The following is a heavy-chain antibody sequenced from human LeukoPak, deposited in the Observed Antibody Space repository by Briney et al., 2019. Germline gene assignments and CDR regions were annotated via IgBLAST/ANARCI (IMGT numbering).Heavy chain of an antibody. Sequence: SETLSLTCTVSGGSISSSAYYWGWIRQPPGKGLEWIGTIYYTGSPYYNPSLTSRLTMSIDTSKNQFSLKLSSVTAADTAVYFCASDTVVADGFFRSWGQGTLVTVSS. CDR1: GGSISSSAYY. D-gene: IGHD6-19*01. CDR3: ASDTVVADGFFRS. V-gene: IGHV4-39*07. CDR2: IYYTGSP. J-gene: IGHJ5*02.